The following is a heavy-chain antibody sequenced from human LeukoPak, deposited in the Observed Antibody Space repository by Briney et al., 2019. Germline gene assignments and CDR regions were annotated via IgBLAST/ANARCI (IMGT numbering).Heavy chain of an antibody. J-gene: IGHJ4*02. D-gene: IGHD1-7*01. V-gene: IGHV3-23*01. Sequence: PGGSLRLSCAASGFTFSSSGMSWVRQAPGKGLYWVSAISGSGTGTYYADSVKGRFTISRDNSKNTLYLQMNSLRAEDTAVYYCAKEGGTGTRFDYWGQGTLVTVSS. CDR3: AKEGGTGTRFDY. CDR2: ISGSGTGT. CDR1: GFTFSSSG.